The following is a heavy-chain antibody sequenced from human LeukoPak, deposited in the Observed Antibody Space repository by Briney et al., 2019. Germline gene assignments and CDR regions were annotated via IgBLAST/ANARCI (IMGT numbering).Heavy chain of an antibody. J-gene: IGHJ6*02. V-gene: IGHV3-30*04. D-gene: IGHD4-23*01. CDR1: GFTFSSYA. CDR3: ARTTVVDYGMDV. Sequence: GRSLRLSCAASGFTFSSYAMHWVRQAPGKGLEWVAVISYDGSNKYYADSVKGRFTISRDNSKNTLYPQMNSLRAEDTAVYYCARTTVVDYGMDVWGQGTTVTVSS. CDR2: ISYDGSNK.